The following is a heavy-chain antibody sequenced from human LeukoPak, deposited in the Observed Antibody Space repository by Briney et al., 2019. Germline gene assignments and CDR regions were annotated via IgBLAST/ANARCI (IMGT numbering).Heavy chain of an antibody. CDR1: GFTFSTYR. Sequence: GGSLRLSCAASGFTFSTYRMSWVRQAPGKGLEWVANIRQDGSEKKCVDSVKGRFTISRDNAKNSLFLQMNSLRPEDTALYYCARDNWGTPSGVDGFDVWGLGTMVTVSS. J-gene: IGHJ3*01. CDR3: ARDNWGTPSGVDGFDV. V-gene: IGHV3-7*05. D-gene: IGHD7-27*01. CDR2: IRQDGSEK.